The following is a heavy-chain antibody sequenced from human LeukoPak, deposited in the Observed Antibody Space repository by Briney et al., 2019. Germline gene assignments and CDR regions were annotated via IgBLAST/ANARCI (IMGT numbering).Heavy chain of an antibody. D-gene: IGHD4-17*01. CDR2: IYYSGST. Sequence: PSETLSLTCTVSGGSISSSSYYWGWIRQPPGKGLEWIGNIYYSGSTYYNPSLKSRVTISADTSKKQFSLKLSSVTATDTAVYCCARRPSTTVTGRGAFDIWGQGTMVTVSS. V-gene: IGHV4-39*01. CDR3: ARRPSTTVTGRGAFDI. J-gene: IGHJ3*02. CDR1: GGSISSSSYY.